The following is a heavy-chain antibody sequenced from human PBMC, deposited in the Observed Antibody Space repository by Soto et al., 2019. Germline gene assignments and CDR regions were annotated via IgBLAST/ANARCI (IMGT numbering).Heavy chain of an antibody. J-gene: IGHJ5*02. V-gene: IGHV4-59*01. CDR2: IYYTGAT. CDR3: ARGFCSGGSCFWFDP. Sequence: QVQLQESGPGLVKPSETLSLTCTVSGGSIDSYYWSWIRQPPRKGLEYIGYIYYTGATNYNPSLSSGVTISLDTSRSQFSLILTSVTAADTAVYYCARGFCSGGSCFWFDPWGQGTLVTVSS. CDR1: GGSIDSYY. D-gene: IGHD2-15*01.